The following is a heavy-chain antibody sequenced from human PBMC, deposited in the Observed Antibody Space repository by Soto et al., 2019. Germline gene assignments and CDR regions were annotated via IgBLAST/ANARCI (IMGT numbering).Heavy chain of an antibody. V-gene: IGHV3-73*01. CDR2: IRSKATSYAT. CDR1: GFTFSDSS. D-gene: IGHD3-10*01. J-gene: IGHJ6*02. Sequence: PVGSLRLSCAASGFTFSDSSMHWVRQASGRGLEWVGRIRSKATSYATAYAASFKGRFTISRDDSMNTAYLQMNSLKTDDTAVYYCVWFAKVSDGMDVWGQGTTVTVSS. CDR3: VWFAKVSDGMDV.